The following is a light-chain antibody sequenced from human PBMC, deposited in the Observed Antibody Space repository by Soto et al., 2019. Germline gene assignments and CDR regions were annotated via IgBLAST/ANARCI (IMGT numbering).Light chain of an antibody. Sequence: DIVMTQSPDSLAVSLGERATINCKSSQSVLYSSNNKNFLAWYQQRPGQPPKLLIYWASTRESGVPDRFSGSGSGTDFTLTISSLQAEDVAVYYCQQYDYWPRTFGQGTKVEIK. CDR1: QSVLYSSNNKNF. J-gene: IGKJ1*01. CDR2: WAS. V-gene: IGKV4-1*01. CDR3: QQYDYWPRT.